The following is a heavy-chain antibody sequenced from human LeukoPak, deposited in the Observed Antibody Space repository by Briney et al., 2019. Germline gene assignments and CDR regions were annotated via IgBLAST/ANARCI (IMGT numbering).Heavy chain of an antibody. Sequence: RPSETLSLTCAVYGGSFSGYYWSWIRQPPGKGLEWIGEINHSGSTNYNPSLKSRVTISVDTSKNQFSLKLSSVTAADTAVYYCARHRLHVVDAFDIWGQGTMVTVSS. CDR3: ARHRLHVVDAFDI. CDR1: GGSFSGYY. CDR2: INHSGST. V-gene: IGHV4-34*01. J-gene: IGHJ3*02. D-gene: IGHD2-21*01.